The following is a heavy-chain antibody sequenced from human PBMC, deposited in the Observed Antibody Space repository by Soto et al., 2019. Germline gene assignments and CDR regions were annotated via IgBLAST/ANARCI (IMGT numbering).Heavy chain of an antibody. V-gene: IGHV1-18*01. J-gene: IGHJ1*01. Sequence: ASVKVSCKASGGTFSSYAISWVRQAPGQGLEWMGWISAYNGNTKYAQKIQGRVTMTTDTSTTTAYMELRSLRSDDTAVYYCARSSQYFQYWGQGTLVTVSS. CDR2: ISAYNGNT. CDR3: ARSSQYFQY. CDR1: GGTFSSYA.